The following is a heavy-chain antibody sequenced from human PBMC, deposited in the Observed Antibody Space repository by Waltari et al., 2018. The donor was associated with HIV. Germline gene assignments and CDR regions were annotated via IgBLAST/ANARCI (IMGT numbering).Heavy chain of an antibody. V-gene: IGHV3-73*02. J-gene: IGHJ4*02. CDR2: IRSKANSYAT. CDR1: GFTFSGSA. D-gene: IGHD4-17*01. Sequence: EVQLVESGGGLVQPGGSLKLSCAASGFTFSGSAMHWVRQASGKGLEWVGRIRSKANSYATAYAASVKGRFTISRDDSKNTAYLQMNSLKTEDTAVYYCTTSLDDYGDLGGYWGQGTLVTVSS. CDR3: TTSLDDYGDLGGY.